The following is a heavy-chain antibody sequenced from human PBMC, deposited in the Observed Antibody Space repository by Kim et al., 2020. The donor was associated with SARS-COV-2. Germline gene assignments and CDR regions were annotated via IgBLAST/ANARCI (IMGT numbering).Heavy chain of an antibody. V-gene: IGHV1-8*01. CDR2: MNPNSGKT. CDR1: GHTFNTYD. Sequence: ASVKVSCKASGHTFNTYDINWVRQASGRGLEWMGWMNPNSGKTDFAQKFQGRVTLTMNSSISTAYMDLSNLESDDTAVYYCATYHGGGRAAHLYYYYYYYMDVWGKGTTVTVSS. J-gene: IGHJ6*03. CDR3: ATYHGGGRAAHLYYYYYYYMDV. D-gene: IGHD3-16*01.